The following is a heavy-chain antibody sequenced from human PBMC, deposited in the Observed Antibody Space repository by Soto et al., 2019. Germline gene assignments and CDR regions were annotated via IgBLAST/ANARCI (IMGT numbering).Heavy chain of an antibody. CDR2: ISYDGSNK. D-gene: IGHD6-19*01. J-gene: IGHJ6*02. CDR1: GFTFSSYG. CDR3: AKGVAVAGSVYYYYGMDV. Sequence: GGSLRLSCAASGFTFSSYGMHWVRQAPGKGLEWVAVISYDGSNKYYADSVKGRFTISRDNSKNTLYLQMNSLRAEDTAVYYCAKGVAVAGSVYYYYGMDVWGQGTTVTVSS. V-gene: IGHV3-30*18.